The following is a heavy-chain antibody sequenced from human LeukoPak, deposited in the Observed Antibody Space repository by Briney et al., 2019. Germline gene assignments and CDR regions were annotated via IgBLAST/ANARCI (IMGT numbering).Heavy chain of an antibody. CDR3: AKGIKKNSGWYIDY. D-gene: IGHD6-19*01. CDR1: GFTFSSYT. J-gene: IGHJ4*02. CDR2: ISVTGATT. Sequence: GGSLRLSCVASGFTFSSYTMNWVRQAPGKGLEWVSVISVTGATTYADSLKGRFTISRDNSKSTLYRQMNSLIVENTAVYYCAKGIKKNSGWYIDYWGQGALVTVS. V-gene: IGHV3-23*01.